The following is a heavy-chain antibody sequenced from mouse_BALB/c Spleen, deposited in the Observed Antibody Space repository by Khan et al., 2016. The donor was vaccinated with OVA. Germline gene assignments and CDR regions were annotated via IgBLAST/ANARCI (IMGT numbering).Heavy chain of an antibody. Sequence: QVQLQQSGTELARPGASVKLSCKASGYIFIDYNINWVKQRPGQGLEWIGEISPGSGNTYYNEKFKGKATLTADKSSSTAYMQLSSLTSEDSAVYFCGRGWEAWFPYWGQGTLVTVSA. V-gene: IGHV1-77*01. J-gene: IGHJ3*01. CDR3: GRGWEAWFPY. CDR2: ISPGSGNT. D-gene: IGHD1-1*02. CDR1: GYIFIDYN.